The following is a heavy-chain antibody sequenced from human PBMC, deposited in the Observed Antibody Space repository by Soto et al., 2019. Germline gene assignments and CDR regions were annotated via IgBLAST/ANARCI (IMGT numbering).Heavy chain of an antibody. CDR1: GGFTSTNNW. Sequence: QLQLQESGPGLVRPSGTLSITCAVSGGFTSTNNWWSWVRQPPGKGLEWIGDAYHSGSTEYNPSLKSRVSMSVDKSKNQISLKLTSATAADTAVYFCARSPPSSYYGGSGTFDYWGQGTLVTVSS. J-gene: IGHJ4*02. CDR2: AYHSGST. D-gene: IGHD3-10*01. CDR3: ARSPPSSYYGGSGTFDY. V-gene: IGHV4-4*02.